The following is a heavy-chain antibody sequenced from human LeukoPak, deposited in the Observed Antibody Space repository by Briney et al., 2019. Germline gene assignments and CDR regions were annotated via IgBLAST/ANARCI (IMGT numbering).Heavy chain of an antibody. V-gene: IGHV3-30*18. CDR1: GFTFSTYG. J-gene: IGHJ4*02. D-gene: IGHD3-22*01. CDR2: ISYDGGNK. CDR3: AKVGSRIITMIVVVDY. Sequence: GGSLRLSCAASGFTFSTYGMHWVRQAPGKGLEWVAVISYDGGNKYYADSVKGRFTISRDNSKNTLYLQMNSLRAEDTAVYYCAKVGSRIITMIVVVDYWGQGTLVTVSS.